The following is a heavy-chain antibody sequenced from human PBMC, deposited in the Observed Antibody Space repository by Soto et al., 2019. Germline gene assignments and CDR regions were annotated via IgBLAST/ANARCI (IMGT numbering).Heavy chain of an antibody. D-gene: IGHD3-22*01. Sequence: SETLSLTCAAYSESFSGYYWTWIRQPPGTGLEWIGEINHSGSTNYNPSLKSRVTISVDTSKNQFSLKLSSVTAADTAVYYCAKNPGYYYDSTGYHFDYWGQGTLVTVSS. CDR2: INHSGST. J-gene: IGHJ4*02. CDR3: AKNPGYYYDSTGYHFDY. CDR1: SESFSGYY. V-gene: IGHV4-34*01.